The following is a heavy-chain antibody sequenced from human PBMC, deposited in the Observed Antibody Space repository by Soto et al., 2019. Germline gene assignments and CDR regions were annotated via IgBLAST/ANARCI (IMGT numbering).Heavy chain of an antibody. V-gene: IGHV3-30-3*01. CDR3: ARQYQLLLYGGHYFDY. D-gene: IGHD2-2*01. Sequence: TGGSLRLSCAASGFTFSSYAMHWVRQAPGKGLEWVAVISYDGSNKYYADSVKGRFTISRDNSKNTLYLQMNSLRAEDTAVYYCARQYQLLLYGGHYFDYWGQGTLVTVSS. CDR1: GFTFSSYA. CDR2: ISYDGSNK. J-gene: IGHJ4*02.